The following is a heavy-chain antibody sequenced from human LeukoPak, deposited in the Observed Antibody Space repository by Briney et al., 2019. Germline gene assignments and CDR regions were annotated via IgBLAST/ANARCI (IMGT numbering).Heavy chain of an antibody. CDR1: GYTFTGYY. V-gene: IGHV1-2*02. CDR2: INPNSGGT. J-gene: IGHJ5*02. CDR3: ARDCGGDCGWFDP. Sequence: ASVKVSCKASGYTFTGYYMHWVRQAPGQGLEWMGWINPNSGGTNYAQKFQGRVTMTRDTSISTAYMELSRLRSDDTAVYYCARDCGGDCGWFDPWGQGTLVTVSS. D-gene: IGHD2-21*02.